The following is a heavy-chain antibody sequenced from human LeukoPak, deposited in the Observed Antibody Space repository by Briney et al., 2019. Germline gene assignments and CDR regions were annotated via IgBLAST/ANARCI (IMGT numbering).Heavy chain of an antibody. J-gene: IGHJ5*01. D-gene: IGHD6-19*01. CDR1: GFTFSSYA. CDR3: ARVAVAGPTGWFDS. Sequence: GGSLRLSCAASGFTFSSYAMSWVRQAPGKGLEWVSSISSTSAYIYYAESVKGRFSISRDNVDNVVHLQMSSLTNEDTAVYYCARVAVAGPTGWFDSWGQGTLVTVSS. CDR2: ISSTSAYI. V-gene: IGHV3-21*01.